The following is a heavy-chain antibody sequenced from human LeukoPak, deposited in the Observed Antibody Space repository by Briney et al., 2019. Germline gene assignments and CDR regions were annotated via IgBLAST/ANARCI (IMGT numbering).Heavy chain of an antibody. Sequence: PSETLSLTCTVSGGSTSSSXFYWGWIRQPPGXGXXXXXXXXXSGRTYYNPSLQSRVTISVDTSKNQFSLRLSSVTAADTAVYYCARLRAYYYDSSGYYNFDFWGQGTLVTVSS. D-gene: IGHD3-22*01. CDR3: ARLRAYYYDSSGYYNFDF. J-gene: IGHJ4*02. V-gene: IGHV4-39*01. CDR2: XXXSGRT. CDR1: GGSTSSSXFY.